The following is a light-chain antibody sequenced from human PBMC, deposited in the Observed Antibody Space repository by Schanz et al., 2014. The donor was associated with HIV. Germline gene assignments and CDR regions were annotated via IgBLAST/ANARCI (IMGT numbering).Light chain of an antibody. CDR1: SSDVGGYNY. Sequence: QSALTQPASVSGSPGQSITISCTGTSSDVGGYNYVSWYQQHPGRAPKLLISEVSKRPSGVSSRFSGSKSGNTASLTIFGLQADDEADYYCSSFRSNTTWVFGGGTKLTVL. V-gene: IGLV2-14*01. CDR3: SSFRSNTTWV. J-gene: IGLJ3*02. CDR2: EVS.